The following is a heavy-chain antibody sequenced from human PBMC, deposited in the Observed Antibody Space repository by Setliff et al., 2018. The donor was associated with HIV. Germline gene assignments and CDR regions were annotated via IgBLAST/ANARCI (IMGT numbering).Heavy chain of an antibody. CDR2: ILYGGTT. CDR3: ARPTTGLGGGAAFDI. D-gene: IGHD2-8*01. CDR1: GGSVDSRDYY. Sequence: SETLSLTCAVSGGSVDSRDYYWGWIRQPPGEGLEWIGNILYGGTTYYTPSLKSRVSISVDTSRNQFSLRLNSVTAADTAVYYCARPTTGLGGGAAFDIWGQGTMVTVSS. J-gene: IGHJ3*02. V-gene: IGHV4-39*01.